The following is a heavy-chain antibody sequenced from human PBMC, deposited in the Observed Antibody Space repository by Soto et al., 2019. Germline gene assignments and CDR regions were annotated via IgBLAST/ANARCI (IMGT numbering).Heavy chain of an antibody. J-gene: IGHJ4*02. V-gene: IGHV3-30*03. CDR2: ISRDGSHK. D-gene: IGHD1-26*01. CDR3: ARSRNSAVADSFDF. Sequence: GGSLRVSCACSGFPFSSYVMIWVRHAPGKGLEWVAVISRDGSHKYYLDSVKGRFTISRDNSKDTVNLLMNSLRDDDSAMYYCARSRNSAVADSFDFWGQGTLVTVSS. CDR1: GFPFSSYV.